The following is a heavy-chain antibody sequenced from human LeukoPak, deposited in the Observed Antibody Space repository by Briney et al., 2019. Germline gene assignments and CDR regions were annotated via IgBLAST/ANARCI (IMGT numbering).Heavy chain of an antibody. J-gene: IGHJ3*02. D-gene: IGHD3-9*01. CDR1: GFTFSSYA. Sequence: GGSLRLSCAASGFTFSSYAMSWVRQAPGKGLEWVSAISGSGGSTYYADSVKGRFTISRDNAKNSLYLQMNSLRAEDTAVYYCARDHDILTGYYGAFDIWGQGTMVTVSS. V-gene: IGHV3-23*01. CDR3: ARDHDILTGYYGAFDI. CDR2: ISGSGGST.